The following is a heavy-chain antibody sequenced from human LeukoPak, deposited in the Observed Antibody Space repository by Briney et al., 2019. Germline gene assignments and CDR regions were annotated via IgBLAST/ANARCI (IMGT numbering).Heavy chain of an antibody. V-gene: IGHV4-34*01. D-gene: IGHD1-1*01. CDR1: GGSFSGYY. J-gene: IGHJ5*02. CDR3: ARGGNWKKNWFDP. CDR2: INHSGST. Sequence: SETLSLTCAVYGGSFSGYYWSWIRQPPGKGLEWIGEINHSGSTNYNPSLKSRVTISVDTSKNQFSLKLSSVTAAGTAVYYCARGGNWKKNWFDPWGQGTLVTVSS.